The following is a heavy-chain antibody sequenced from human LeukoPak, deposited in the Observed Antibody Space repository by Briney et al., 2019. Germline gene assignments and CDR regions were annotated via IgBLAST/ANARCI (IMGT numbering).Heavy chain of an antibody. Sequence: AGGSLRLSCAASGFTFSSSAMSWVRQVPGKGLEWVSGISASGGSTSYADSVRGRFTISRDNSKNTLYLQMNSLRAEDTAVYYCAKDAITMVRGVIPSYGMDVWGQGTTVTVSS. CDR2: ISASGGST. CDR1: GFTFSSSA. V-gene: IGHV3-23*01. D-gene: IGHD3-10*01. CDR3: AKDAITMVRGVIPSYGMDV. J-gene: IGHJ6*02.